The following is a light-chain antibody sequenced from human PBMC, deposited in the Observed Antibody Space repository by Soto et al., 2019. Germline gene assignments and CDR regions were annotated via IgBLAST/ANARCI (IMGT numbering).Light chain of an antibody. CDR2: EVS. V-gene: IGLV2-14*01. Sequence: QSVLTQPASVSGSPGQSITISCTGTSSDVGGYKYVSWYQQHPGKAPKLIIYEVSNRPSGVSNRFSGSKSGNTASLTTSGLQAEDEADYYFSSFTRSSTVVFGGGTKLTVL. CDR3: SSFTRSSTVV. CDR1: SSDVGGYKY. J-gene: IGLJ2*01.